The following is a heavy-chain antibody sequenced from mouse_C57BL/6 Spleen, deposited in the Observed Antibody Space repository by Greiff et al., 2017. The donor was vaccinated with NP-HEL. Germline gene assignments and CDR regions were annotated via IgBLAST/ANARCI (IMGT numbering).Heavy chain of an antibody. D-gene: IGHD2-12*01. CDR3: TRCFTTGDYYAMDY. J-gene: IGHJ4*01. CDR1: GYTFTDYE. CDR2: IDPETGGT. Sequence: QVHVKQSGAELVRPGASVTLSCKASGYTFTDYEMHWVKQTPVHGLEWIGAIDPETGGTAYNQKFKGKAILTADKSSSTAYMELRSLTSEDSAVYYCTRCFTTGDYYAMDYWGQGTSVTVSS. V-gene: IGHV1-15*01.